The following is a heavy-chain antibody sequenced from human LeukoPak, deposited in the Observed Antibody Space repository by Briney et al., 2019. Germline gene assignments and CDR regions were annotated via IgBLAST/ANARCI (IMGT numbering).Heavy chain of an antibody. CDR2: ISSGGSTI. J-gene: IGHJ4*02. CDR3: AGEPPGNYDDSGHYYAYFDC. V-gene: IGHV3-48*02. D-gene: IGHD3-22*01. Sequence: GGSLRLSCAASGFIFGDYNMNWVRQAPGKGLEWVSYISSGGSTIYYADTVKGRFTISRDNARNSLYLQMNGLTDEDTAVYYCAGEPPGNYDDSGHYYAYFDCWGQGALVTVSS. CDR1: GFIFGDYN.